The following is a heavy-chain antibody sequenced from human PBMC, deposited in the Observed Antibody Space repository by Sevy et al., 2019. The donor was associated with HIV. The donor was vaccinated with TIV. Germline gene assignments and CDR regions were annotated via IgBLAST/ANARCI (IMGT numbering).Heavy chain of an antibody. Sequence: GGSLRLSCAASGFTFSSYSMNWVRQAPGKGLEWVSSISSGSSYIYYADSVRGRFTVSRDNSKNTLSVQMNSLRAEDTAVYYCAKGFCSGATCPRDYYYYGMDVWGQGTTVTVSS. D-gene: IGHD2-15*01. CDR3: AKGFCSGATCPRDYYYYGMDV. CDR1: GFTFSSYS. J-gene: IGHJ6*02. V-gene: IGHV3-21*04. CDR2: ISSGSSYI.